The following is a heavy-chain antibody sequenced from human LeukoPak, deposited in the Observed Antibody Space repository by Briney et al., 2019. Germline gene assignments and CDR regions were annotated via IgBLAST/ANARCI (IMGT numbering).Heavy chain of an antibody. CDR3: ARATGGYGDLDY. D-gene: IGHD4-17*01. J-gene: IGHJ4*02. CDR1: GDSISTYY. CDR2: IYYSGST. V-gene: IGHV4-59*01. Sequence: SETLSLTCTVSGDSISTYYWSWIRQPPGKGLEWIGYIYYSGSTNYNPSLKSRVTISVDTSKNQFSLKLSSVTAADTAVYYCARATGGYGDLDYWGQGTLVTVSS.